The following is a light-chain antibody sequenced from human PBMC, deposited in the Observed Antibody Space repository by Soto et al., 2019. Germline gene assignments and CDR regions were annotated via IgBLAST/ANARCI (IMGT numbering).Light chain of an antibody. Sequence: EIVMTHSPATLSVSPRERATLSCRASQSVSSNLAWYQQKPGQAPRLLIYGASTRATGIPARFSGSGSGTEFTLTISSLQSEDFAVYYCQQYNNWWTFGQGTKVDIK. J-gene: IGKJ1*01. CDR3: QQYNNWWT. CDR2: GAS. V-gene: IGKV3-15*01. CDR1: QSVSSN.